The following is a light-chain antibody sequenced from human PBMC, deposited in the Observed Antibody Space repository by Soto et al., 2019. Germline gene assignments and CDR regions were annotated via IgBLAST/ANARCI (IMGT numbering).Light chain of an antibody. J-gene: IGKJ4*01. CDR3: LQLKRYPLT. CDR2: TAS. V-gene: IGKV1-9*01. Sequence: IQLTQSPSSLSASVGDRVAITCRASEGISPYLAWYQEKQGKDPKLLIDTASTLQNGVPSRFSGSGSATDFTLTISSLQPEDFATYYCLQLKRYPLTFGGGTRVEIK. CDR1: EGISPY.